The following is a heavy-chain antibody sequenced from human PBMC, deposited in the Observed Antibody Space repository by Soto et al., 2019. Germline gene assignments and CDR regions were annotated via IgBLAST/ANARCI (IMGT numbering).Heavy chain of an antibody. Sequence: GGSLRLSCAASGFTFSSYSMHWVRQAPGKGLVWVSAISSDGGSTCNADSVKGRFTISRDNSKNTLYLQMNSLRAEDTAVYYCAKYGSGKYADYYGMDVWGQGTTVTVSS. CDR3: AKYGSGKYADYYGMDV. CDR1: GFTFSSYS. V-gene: IGHV3-23*01. J-gene: IGHJ6*02. CDR2: ISSDGGST. D-gene: IGHD3-10*01.